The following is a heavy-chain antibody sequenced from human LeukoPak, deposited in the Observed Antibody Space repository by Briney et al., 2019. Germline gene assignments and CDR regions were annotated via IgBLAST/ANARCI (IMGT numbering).Heavy chain of an antibody. CDR1: GGSISSGDYS. V-gene: IGHV4-30-2*01. D-gene: IGHD3-10*01. CDR2: IYHSGNT. CDR3: ARVSWFGELTPYFDY. J-gene: IGHJ4*02. Sequence: ESSETLSLTCAVSGGSISSGDYSWSWIRQPPVKGLEWIGYIYHSGNTYYNPSLKSRVTISVDRSKNQFSLKLSSVTAADTAVYYCARVSWFGELTPYFDYWGQGTLVTVSS.